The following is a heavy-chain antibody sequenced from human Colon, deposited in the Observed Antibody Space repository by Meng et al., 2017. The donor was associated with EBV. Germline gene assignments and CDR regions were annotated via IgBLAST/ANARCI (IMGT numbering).Heavy chain of an antibody. Sequence: VQQQGSVPERGRLSGTLSLTCAVSGDSVRSVTWWTWVRQPPGKGLEWIGEIYHGGSPNYNPSLESRVTISVDKSKNQFSLDLTSVTAADTAVYFCARVMRYQLLRFFDYWGQGILVTVSS. J-gene: IGHJ4*02. CDR1: GDSVRSVTW. V-gene: IGHV4-4*02. CDR2: IYHGGSP. CDR3: ARVMRYQLLRFFDY. D-gene: IGHD2-2*01.